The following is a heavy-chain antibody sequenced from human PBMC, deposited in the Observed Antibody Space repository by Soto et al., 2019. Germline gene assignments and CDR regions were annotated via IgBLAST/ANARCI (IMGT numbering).Heavy chain of an antibody. J-gene: IGHJ4*02. CDR3: ARRYGGNFDY. CDR1: GGSISSYY. V-gene: IGHV4-59*01. Sequence: QVQLQESGPGLVKPSETLSLTCTVSGGSISSYYWSWIRQPPGKGLEWIGYIYYSGSTNYNPSLXGRGPIXXDTSKNQFSLKLSSVTAADTAVYYCARRYGGNFDYWGQGTLVTVSS. CDR2: IYYSGST. D-gene: IGHD1-26*01.